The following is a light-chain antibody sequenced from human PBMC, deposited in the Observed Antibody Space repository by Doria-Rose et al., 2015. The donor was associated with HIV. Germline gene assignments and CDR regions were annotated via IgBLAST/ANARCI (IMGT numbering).Light chain of an antibody. V-gene: IGKV3-20*01. CDR2: DGS. CDR1: QSFSGTF. J-gene: IGKJ1*01. CDR3: HQYGTSWT. Sequence: TQSPGTLSLSPGERATLSCRASQSFSGTFLAWYQQKPGQVPSLLIYDGSTRATGIPDRFSASGSGTDFTLTINRLEPEDFALYYCHQYGTSWTFGQGTKVEI.